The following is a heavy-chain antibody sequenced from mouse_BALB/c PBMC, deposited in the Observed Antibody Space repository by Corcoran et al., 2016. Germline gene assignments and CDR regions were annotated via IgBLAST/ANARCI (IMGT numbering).Heavy chain of an antibody. CDR2: IYWDDDK. D-gene: IGHD2-14*01. CDR1: GFSLRTSGMG. Sequence: QVTLKESGPGILQPSQNLSLTCSFSGFSLRTSGMGVCWLRQPSGKGLEWLAHIYWDDDKRYNPSLKSRLTIAKDTSSNQVFLKITSVDTADTATYYCARREGYDFDYWGQGTTLTVYS. J-gene: IGHJ2*01. CDR3: ARREGYDFDY. V-gene: IGHV8-12*01.